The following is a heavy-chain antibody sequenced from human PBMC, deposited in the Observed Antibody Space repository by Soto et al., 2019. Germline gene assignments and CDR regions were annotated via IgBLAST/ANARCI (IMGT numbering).Heavy chain of an antibody. CDR1: GFTFSTYS. CDR3: ARDRIDTIFGVVTNPLYYYYGMDV. CDR2: ISSRSDI. D-gene: IGHD3-3*01. Sequence: PGGSLRLSCVGSGFTFSTYSINWVRQAPGKGLEWVSSISSRSDIYYVDSVKGRFTISRDNAKNSLYLQMNSLRAEDTAVYYCARDRIDTIFGVVTNPLYYYYGMDVWGQGTTVTVSS. J-gene: IGHJ6*02. V-gene: IGHV3-21*04.